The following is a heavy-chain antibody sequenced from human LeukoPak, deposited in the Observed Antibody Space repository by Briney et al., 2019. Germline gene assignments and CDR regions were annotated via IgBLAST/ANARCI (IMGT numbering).Heavy chain of an antibody. CDR3: ARDERVDTTTLPFVDY. CDR1: GFTFSSYA. V-gene: IGHV3-23*01. J-gene: IGHJ4*02. CDR2: ISGSGGST. Sequence: GGSLRLSCAASGFTFSSYAMSWVRQAPGKGLEWVSAISGSGGSTYYAESVKGRFTISRDNAKNTLYLQMNSLRAEDTAVYYCARDERVDTTTLPFVDYWGQGTLVTVSS. D-gene: IGHD1-1*01.